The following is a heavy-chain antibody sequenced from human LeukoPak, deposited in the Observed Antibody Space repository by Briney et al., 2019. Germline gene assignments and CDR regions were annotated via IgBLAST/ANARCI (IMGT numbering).Heavy chain of an antibody. D-gene: IGHD2-2*01. V-gene: IGHV1-46*04. CDR2: IKPSGGST. CDR1: GYSFTNYY. CDR3: AIPNQGGAFDI. J-gene: IGHJ3*02. Sequence: ASVKVSCKASGYSFTNYYIHWVRQAPGQGLECMGIIKPSGGSTSYARKLQGRGTMTRDTSTSTVYMELSSLRSEDTAVYYCAIPNQGGAFDIWGQGTMVIVSS.